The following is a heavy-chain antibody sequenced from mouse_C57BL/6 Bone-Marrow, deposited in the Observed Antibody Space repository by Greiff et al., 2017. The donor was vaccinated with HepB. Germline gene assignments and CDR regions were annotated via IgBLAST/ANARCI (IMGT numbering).Heavy chain of an antibody. V-gene: IGHV1-72*01. CDR1: GYTFTSYW. Sequence: QQSCKASGYTFTSYWMHWVKQRPGRGLEWIGRIDPNSGGTKYNEKFKSKATLTVDKPSSTAYMQLSSLTSEDSAVYYCAREGSNSLAMDYWGQGTSVTVSS. J-gene: IGHJ4*01. CDR2: IDPNSGGT. CDR3: AREGSNSLAMDY. D-gene: IGHD2-5*01.